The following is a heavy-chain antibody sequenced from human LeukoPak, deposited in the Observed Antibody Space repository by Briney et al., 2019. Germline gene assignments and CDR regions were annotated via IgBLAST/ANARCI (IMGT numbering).Heavy chain of an antibody. CDR2: ISGSGGST. Sequence: GASLRLSCAASGFTFSSYAMSWVRQAPGKGLEWVSAISGSGGSTYYADSVKGRFTISRDNSKNTLYLQMNSLRAEDTAVYYCAKGSEKGDYAYYYYGMDVWGQGTTVTVSS. D-gene: IGHD4-17*01. CDR3: AKGSEKGDYAYYYYGMDV. J-gene: IGHJ6*02. V-gene: IGHV3-23*01. CDR1: GFTFSSYA.